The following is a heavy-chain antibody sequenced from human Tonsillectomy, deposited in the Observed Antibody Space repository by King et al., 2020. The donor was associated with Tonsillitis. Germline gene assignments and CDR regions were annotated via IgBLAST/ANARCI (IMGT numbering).Heavy chain of an antibody. V-gene: IGHV3-30*01. Sequence: LVESGGGVVQPGRSLRLSCAASGFTFSSYAMHWVRQAPGKGLEWVAVISYDGTNKYYADSVKGRFTISRDNSKNTLYLQMNSLRAEDTAGYYCAREESSNCDYWGQGTLVTVSS. D-gene: IGHD3-10*01. CDR3: AREESSNCDY. CDR2: ISYDGTNK. J-gene: IGHJ4*02. CDR1: GFTFSSYA.